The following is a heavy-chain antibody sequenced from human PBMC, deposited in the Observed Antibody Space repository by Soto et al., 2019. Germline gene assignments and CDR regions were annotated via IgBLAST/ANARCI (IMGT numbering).Heavy chain of an antibody. CDR1: GGSISNYY. V-gene: IGHV4-59*01. D-gene: IGHD2-15*01. CDR2: IYYSGST. Sequence: SETLSLTCTVSGGSISNYYCSWIRQPPGKGLEWIGYIYYSGSTNYNPSLKSRVTISVDTSKNQFSLELSSVTAADTAVYYCARAGAATLSDYWGQGTLVTVSS. CDR3: ARAGAATLSDY. J-gene: IGHJ4*02.